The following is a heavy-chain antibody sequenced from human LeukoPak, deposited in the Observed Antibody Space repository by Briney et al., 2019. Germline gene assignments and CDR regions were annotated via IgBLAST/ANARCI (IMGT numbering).Heavy chain of an antibody. V-gene: IGHV4-34*01. CDR3: ARGGQDIVVVPAAIPPRFDY. D-gene: IGHD2-2*02. CDR2: INHLGST. CDR1: GASFSGYY. Sequence: PSETLSLTYAVYGASFSGYYSSWLRHPPTKGLESIGEINHLGSTNYSPSLQGRVTISVDTSKNQFSLKLSSVSAADTAVYYCARGGQDIVVVPAAIPPRFDYWGQGTLVTVSS. J-gene: IGHJ4*02.